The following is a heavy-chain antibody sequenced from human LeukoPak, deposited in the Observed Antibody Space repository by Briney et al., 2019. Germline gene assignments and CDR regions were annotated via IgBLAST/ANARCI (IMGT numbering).Heavy chain of an antibody. D-gene: IGHD3-3*01. J-gene: IGHJ4*02. CDR1: GFTFSSYG. V-gene: IGHV3-33*01. CDR3: ARVVLYYDFWSAYFHD. CDR2: IWYDGSNK. Sequence: GGSLRLSCAASGFTFSSYGMHWVRQAPGKGLEWVAVIWYDGSNKYYADSVKGRFTISRDNSKNTLYLQMNSLRAEDTAVYYCARVVLYYDFWSAYFHDWGQGTLVTVSS.